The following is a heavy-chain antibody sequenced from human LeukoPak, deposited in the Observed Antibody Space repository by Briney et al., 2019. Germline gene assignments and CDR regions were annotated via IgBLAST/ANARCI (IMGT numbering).Heavy chain of an antibody. Sequence: SQTLSLTCAVSGVSISSGGYSWNWIRQPPGKGLEWIAYIHYSGTTNYNPSLKSRVTISVDTSKNQFSLKLSSVTAAETAVYYCARMVSNYHGMDVWGQGTTVTVSS. J-gene: IGHJ6*02. V-gene: IGHV4-30-4*07. D-gene: IGHD5-18*01. CDR3: ARMVSNYHGMDV. CDR2: IHYSGTT. CDR1: GVSISSGGYS.